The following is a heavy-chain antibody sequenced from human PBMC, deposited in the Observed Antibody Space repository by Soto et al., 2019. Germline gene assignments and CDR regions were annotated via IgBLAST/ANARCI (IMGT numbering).Heavy chain of an antibody. D-gene: IGHD6-19*01. J-gene: IGHJ6*02. CDR2: IIPIFGTA. Sequence: SVKVSCKASGGTFSSYAISWVRQAPGQGLEWMGGIIPIFGTANYAQKFQGRVTITADESTSTAYMELSSLRSEDTAVYYCARGVGSGWYTPLYYSGMDVWGQGTTVTVSS. CDR3: ARGVGSGWYTPLYYSGMDV. V-gene: IGHV1-69*13. CDR1: GGTFSSYA.